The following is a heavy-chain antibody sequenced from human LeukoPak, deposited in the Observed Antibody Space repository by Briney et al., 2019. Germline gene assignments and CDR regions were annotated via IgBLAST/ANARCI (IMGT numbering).Heavy chain of an antibody. Sequence: GGSLRLSCAASGFTFSSYWMSWARQAPGKGLEWVANIKQDGSEKYYVDSVKGRITISRDNAKNSLYLQMNSLRAEDTAVYYCARKRDYGGNFDAFDIWGQGTMVTVSS. CDR3: ARKRDYGGNFDAFDI. D-gene: IGHD4-23*01. CDR1: GFTFSSYW. J-gene: IGHJ3*02. CDR2: IKQDGSEK. V-gene: IGHV3-7*03.